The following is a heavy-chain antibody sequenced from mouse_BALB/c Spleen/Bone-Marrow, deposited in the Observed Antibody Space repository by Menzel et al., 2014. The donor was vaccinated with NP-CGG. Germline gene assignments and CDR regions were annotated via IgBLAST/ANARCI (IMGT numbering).Heavy chain of an antibody. D-gene: IGHD1-1*01. CDR2: IYPGNSDT. V-gene: IGHV1-5*01. CDR1: GYTFTSYW. Sequence: VHVKQSGTVLARPGASVKMSCKASGYTFTSYWMHWVEQRPGQGLEWIGAIYPGNSDTSYNQKFKGKAKLTAVTSTSTAYMDLSSLTNEDSAVYYCTRGITTVVATRAMDYWGQGTSVTVSS. J-gene: IGHJ4*01. CDR3: TRGITTVVATRAMDY.